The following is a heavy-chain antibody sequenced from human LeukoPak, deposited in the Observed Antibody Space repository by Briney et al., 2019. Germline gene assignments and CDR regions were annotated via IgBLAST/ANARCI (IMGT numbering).Heavy chain of an antibody. D-gene: IGHD3-10*01. J-gene: IGHJ4*02. CDR2: ISSTSSYI. V-gene: IGHV3-21*01. CDR3: AKDKVTMVRGVIITTGFDY. CDR1: GFTFSSY. Sequence: PGGSLRLSCAASGFTFSSYMNWVRQAPGKGLEWVSSISSTSSYIYYADSVKGRFTISRDNSKNTLYLQMNSLRAEDTAVYYCAKDKVTMVRGVIITTGFDYWGQGTLVTVSS.